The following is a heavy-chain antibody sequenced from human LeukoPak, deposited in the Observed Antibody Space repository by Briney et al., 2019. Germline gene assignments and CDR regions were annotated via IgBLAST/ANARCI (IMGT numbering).Heavy chain of an antibody. V-gene: IGHV3-30*02. CDR2: IAHHGNNK. Sequence: GGSLRLSCGASGFTFSSSAMHWVRQGPGKGLEWVAYIAHHGNNKYYADSVKGRFTISRDNSKGSLYLQMNSLRADDTAVYYCAKNGSWSCTDWGQGTLVRVSS. D-gene: IGHD3-10*01. CDR1: GFTFSSSA. J-gene: IGHJ4*02. CDR3: AKNGSWSCTD.